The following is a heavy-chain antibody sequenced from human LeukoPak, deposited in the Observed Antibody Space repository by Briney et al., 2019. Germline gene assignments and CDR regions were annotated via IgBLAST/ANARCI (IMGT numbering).Heavy chain of an antibody. CDR1: GFTFSSYA. CDR3: AKGYCSSTNCKESFFDY. Sequence: GGSLRLSCAASGFTFSSYAMSWVRQAPGKGLEWVSVISGSGGSTYYFVKGRFTISRDNSKNTLYLQMNSLGAEDTAVYYCAKGYCSSTNCKESFFDYWGQGTLVTVSS. J-gene: IGHJ4*02. CDR2: ISGSGGST. D-gene: IGHD2-2*01. V-gene: IGHV3-23*01.